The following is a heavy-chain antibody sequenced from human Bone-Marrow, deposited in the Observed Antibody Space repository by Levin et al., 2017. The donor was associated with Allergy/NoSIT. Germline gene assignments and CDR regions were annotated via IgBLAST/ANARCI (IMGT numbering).Heavy chain of an antibody. Sequence: ASVKVSCKASGYTFSSHGISWVRQAPGQGLEWMGWISTFNGNTKYAQKWQGRVTMTTDTSTNTAYMELRSLRADDTAVYYCARGLVTDYYFYYGMDVWGQGTTVTVSS. CDR3: ARGLVTDYYFYYGMDV. CDR1: GYTFSSHG. V-gene: IGHV1-18*01. CDR2: ISTFNGNT. J-gene: IGHJ6*02. D-gene: IGHD2/OR15-2a*01.